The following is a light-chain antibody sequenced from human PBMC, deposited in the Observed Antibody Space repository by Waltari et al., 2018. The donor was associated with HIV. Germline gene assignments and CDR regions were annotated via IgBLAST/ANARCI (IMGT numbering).Light chain of an antibody. Sequence: QSALTQPAAVSGSPGQSFTIHCTGSSSDVCGYNHFPLYQQHPGKAPKPMIYEVSNRPSGVSNRFSGSKSGNTASLTISGLQAEDEADYYCSSYTSSSTLVFGGGTKLTVL. CDR2: EVS. CDR1: SSDVCGYNH. J-gene: IGLJ2*01. CDR3: SSYTSSSTLV. V-gene: IGLV2-14*01.